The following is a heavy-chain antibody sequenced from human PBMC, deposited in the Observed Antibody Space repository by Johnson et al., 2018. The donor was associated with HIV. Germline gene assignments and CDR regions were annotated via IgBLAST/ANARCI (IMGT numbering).Heavy chain of an antibody. Sequence: QVQLVESGGGVVQPGRSLRLSCAASGFTFSSYGMHWVRQAPGKGLEWVAVIRWYGSNKYYADSVKGRFTISRDNSKNTLYLQMNSLKAEDTAVYYCTTDHSSAYDAFDIWGQGTMVTVSS. V-gene: IGHV3-33*01. J-gene: IGHJ3*02. CDR1: GFTFSSYG. CDR2: IRWYGSNK. D-gene: IGHD3-22*01. CDR3: TTDHSSAYDAFDI.